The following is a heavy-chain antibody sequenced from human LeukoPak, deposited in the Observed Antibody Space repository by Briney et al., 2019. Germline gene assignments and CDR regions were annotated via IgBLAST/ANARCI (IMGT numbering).Heavy chain of an antibody. CDR2: VGHTGST. CDR3: ARGRVSSSTWYSTYYYFFYMDF. D-gene: IGHD1-1*01. CDR1: DDSITMYY. Sequence: SETLSLTCTVSDDSITMYYWTWIRQPPGKGLEWIGYVGHTGSTKFNPSLNGRVSISRDTSNNSFSLRLRSVTAADTAVYFCARGRVSSSTWYSTYYYFFYMDFWGKGTTVTVSS. J-gene: IGHJ6*03. V-gene: IGHV4-59*01.